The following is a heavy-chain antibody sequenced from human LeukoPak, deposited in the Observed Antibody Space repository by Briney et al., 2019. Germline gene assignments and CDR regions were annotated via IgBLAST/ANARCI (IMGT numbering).Heavy chain of an antibody. CDR1: GFTVSSNY. CDR2: ISSSGNT. CDR3: ARSIIHWFDP. Sequence: GGSLRLSCAASGFTVSSNYMSWVRQAPGKGLEWVSIISSSGNTYYADSVKGRFTISRDNSKNTLYLQMNSLRAEDTAVYYCARSIIHWFDPWGQGTLVTVSS. J-gene: IGHJ5*02. V-gene: IGHV3-66*01.